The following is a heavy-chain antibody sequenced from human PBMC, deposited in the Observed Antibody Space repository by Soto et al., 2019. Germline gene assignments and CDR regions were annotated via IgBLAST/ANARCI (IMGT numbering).Heavy chain of an antibody. CDR1: GYTFTGYY. CDR2: INPETGAT. CDR3: ARERYQVISDGMDV. J-gene: IGHJ6*02. Sequence: QVQLVQSGADVKTPGASVRVSCKASGYTFTGYYVHWVREAPGQGLEWMGWINPETGATSYAQKFQGRVTLSRDTSINNAYLELSSLRFDDAAVYFCARERYQVISDGMDVWGQGTTVTVSS. V-gene: IGHV1-2*02. D-gene: IGHD2-2*01.